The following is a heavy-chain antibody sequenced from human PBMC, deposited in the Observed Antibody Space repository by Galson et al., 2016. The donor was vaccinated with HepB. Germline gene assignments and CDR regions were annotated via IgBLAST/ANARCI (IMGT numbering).Heavy chain of an antibody. D-gene: IGHD2-21*02. CDR3: ARVRGGDSDFDY. J-gene: IGHJ4*01. V-gene: IGHV4-39*07. Sequence: GLEWIGTIYYGGSSYYNPSLKSRVTMSVDTSKDRFSLNLNSVTAADTAVYYCARVRGGDSDFDYWGLGTLVIVSS. CDR2: IYYGGSS.